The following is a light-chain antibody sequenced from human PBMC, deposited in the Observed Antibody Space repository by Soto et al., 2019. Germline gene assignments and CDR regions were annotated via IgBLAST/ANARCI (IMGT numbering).Light chain of an antibody. CDR1: SSNIGSNT. CDR2: SNN. V-gene: IGLV1-44*01. Sequence: QSVLTQPPSASGTPGQRVTISCSGSSSNIGSNTVNWYQQLPGTAPKLLIYSNNQRPSGVTDRFSGSKSATSASLAISGLQSEHEADYYCAAWDDSLNGPVFGGGTKLTVL. J-gene: IGLJ2*01. CDR3: AAWDDSLNGPV.